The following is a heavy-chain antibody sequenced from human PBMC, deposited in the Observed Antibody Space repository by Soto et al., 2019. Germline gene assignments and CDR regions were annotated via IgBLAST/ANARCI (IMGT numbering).Heavy chain of an antibody. D-gene: IGHD3-3*01. CDR3: AKERPGYYLWSGDSACYYYGMDS. J-gene: IGHJ6*02. V-gene: IGHV1-8*01. CDR1: GYTFTSYD. CDR2: MNPNSGNT. Sequence: ASVKVSCKASGYTFTSYDINWVRQATGQGLEWMGWMNPNSGNTGYAQKFQGRVTMTRNTSISTAYMELSSLRSEDTAVYYCAKERPGYYLWSGDSACYYYGMDSWGQGTTVTVSS.